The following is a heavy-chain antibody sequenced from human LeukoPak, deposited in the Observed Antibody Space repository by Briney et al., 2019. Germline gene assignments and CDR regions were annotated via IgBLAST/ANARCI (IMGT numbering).Heavy chain of an antibody. V-gene: IGHV4-34*01. CDR2: INHSGST. CDR1: GESFSGYY. J-gene: IGHJ6*02. CDR3: ARGLGGLWYGMDV. D-gene: IGHD1-26*01. Sequence: SETLSLTCAVYGESFSGYYWSWIRQPPGKGLEWIGEINHSGSTNYNPSLKSRVTISVDTSKNQFSLKLSSVTAADTAVYYCARGLGGLWYGMDVWGQGTTVTVSS.